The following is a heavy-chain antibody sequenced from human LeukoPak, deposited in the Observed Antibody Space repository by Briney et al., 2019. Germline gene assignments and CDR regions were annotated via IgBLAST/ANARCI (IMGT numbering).Heavy chain of an antibody. CDR3: ARDLRSSLVD. V-gene: IGHV3-7*01. CDR1: GFTFSTSW. J-gene: IGHJ4*02. CDR2: INPDGSEK. D-gene: IGHD2-2*01. Sequence: PGGSLRLSCAACGFTFSTSWMTWVRQAPGKGLEWVANINPDGSEKNYVDSVKGRFTVSRDNAENSLFLQVNSLRADDTALYYCARDLRSSLVDWGQGILVTVSS.